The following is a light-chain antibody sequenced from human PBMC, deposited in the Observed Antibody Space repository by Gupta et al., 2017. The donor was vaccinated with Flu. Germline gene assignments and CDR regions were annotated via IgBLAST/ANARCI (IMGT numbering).Light chain of an antibody. V-gene: IGKV4-1*01. CDR2: WAS. J-gene: IGKJ1*01. CDR1: QSVLFSSNNKNY. CDR3: HQYLSTLGT. Sequence: CKSSQSVLFSSNNKNYLAWYQQKPGQPPKLLIYWASTRESGVPDRFSGSGSGTDFTLTISSLQAEDVAVYYCHQYLSTLGTFGQGTKVEIK.